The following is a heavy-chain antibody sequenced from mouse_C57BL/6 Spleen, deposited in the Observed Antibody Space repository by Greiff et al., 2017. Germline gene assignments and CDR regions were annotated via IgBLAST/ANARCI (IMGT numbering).Heavy chain of an antibody. J-gene: IGHJ1*03. CDR1: GYSITSGYY. CDR3: ARDPYYDGTLRWYFDV. Sequence: EVQLQESGPGLVKPSQSLSLTCSVTGYSITSGYYWNWIRQFPGNKLEWMGSISYDGSNNSNPSLKNRISITRDTSKNQFFLKLNSVTTEDTATYYCARDPYYDGTLRWYFDVWGTGTTVTVSS. CDR2: ISYDGSN. V-gene: IGHV3-6*01. D-gene: IGHD1-1*01.